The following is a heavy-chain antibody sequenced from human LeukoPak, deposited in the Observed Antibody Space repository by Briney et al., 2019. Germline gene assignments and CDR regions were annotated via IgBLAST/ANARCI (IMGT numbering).Heavy chain of an antibody. CDR2: ISHDGSDK. D-gene: IGHD4-17*01. V-gene: IGHV3-30*04. Sequence: GGSLRLSCAAPGFNLKIYPMHWIRQAPGKGLEWPSVISHDGSDKNNADSVKGRFIISRDNSKNTIYLQLNSLRPEDTAMYYCAREGVQTTVDAFDIWGLGTMVIVSS. CDR3: AREGVQTTVDAFDI. CDR1: GFNLKIYP. J-gene: IGHJ3*02.